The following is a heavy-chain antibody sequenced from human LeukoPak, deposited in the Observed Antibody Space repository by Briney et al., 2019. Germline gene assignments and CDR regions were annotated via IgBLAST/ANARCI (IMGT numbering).Heavy chain of an antibody. V-gene: IGHV4-34*01. J-gene: IGHJ6*02. D-gene: IGHD3-9*01. CDR1: GGSFSGYY. CDR2: IST. CDR3: ARVYYDYLLYKGGYYWYHFGMDV. Sequence: SETLSLTCAVYGGSFSGYYWSWIRQPPGRGLEWIGEISTNYNPSLKSRVTISVDTSKNQFSLKMSSVTAADTAAYYCARVYYDYLLYKGGYYWYHFGMDVWGQGTTVTVSS.